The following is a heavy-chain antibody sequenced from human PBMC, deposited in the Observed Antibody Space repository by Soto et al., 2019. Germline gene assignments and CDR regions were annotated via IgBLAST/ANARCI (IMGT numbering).Heavy chain of an antibody. CDR2: ISGSGGTT. D-gene: IGHD3-3*01. J-gene: IGHJ6*02. Sequence: RGSLRPSSVASGFTFENYAMSWVRQAPGKGLEWVSAISGSGGTTYYSDSVKGRFTISRDNSKNTVYLQMNDLRVEDAAEYFCAKDSWAIFGVPAGEYYAMDVWGQGTTVTVSS. CDR1: GFTFENYA. V-gene: IGHV3-23*01. CDR3: AKDSWAIFGVPAGEYYAMDV.